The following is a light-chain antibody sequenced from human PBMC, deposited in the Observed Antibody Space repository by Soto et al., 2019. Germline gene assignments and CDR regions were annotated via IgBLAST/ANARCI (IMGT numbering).Light chain of an antibody. CDR3: QQSYSTPWT. CDR2: AAS. J-gene: IGKJ1*01. V-gene: IGKV1-39*01. CDR1: QSISSY. Sequence: DIQMTQSPSSLSASVGDRVTITCRASQSISSYLNWYQQTPGKAPKLLIYAASSLQSGVPSRFSGSGSGTDFTLTISSLQPEDFATYSCQQSYSTPWTFGQGTKVEIK.